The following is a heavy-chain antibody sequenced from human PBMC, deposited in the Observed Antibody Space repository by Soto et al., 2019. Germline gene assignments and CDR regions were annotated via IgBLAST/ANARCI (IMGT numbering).Heavy chain of an antibody. Sequence: GGSLRLSCAASGFTFSSYGMHWVRQAPGKGLEWVAVISYDGSNKYYADSVKGRFTISRDNSKNTLYLQMNSLGAEDTAVYYCAKVPTAYWGQGTLVTVSS. V-gene: IGHV3-30*18. J-gene: IGHJ4*02. CDR3: AKVPTAY. CDR1: GFTFSSYG. CDR2: ISYDGSNK.